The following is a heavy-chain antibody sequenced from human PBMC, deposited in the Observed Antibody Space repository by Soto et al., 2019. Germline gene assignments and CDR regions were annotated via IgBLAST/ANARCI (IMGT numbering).Heavy chain of an antibody. CDR1: GFTFSSYG. V-gene: IGHV3-30*18. CDR2: ISYDGSNK. Sequence: LRLSCAASGFTFSSYGMHWVRQAPGKGLEWVAVISYDGSNKYYADSVKGRFTISRDNSKNTLYLQMNSLRAEDTAVYYCAKDHLVWGIAAAMDYWGQGTLVTVS. J-gene: IGHJ4*02. CDR3: AKDHLVWGIAAAMDY. D-gene: IGHD6-13*01.